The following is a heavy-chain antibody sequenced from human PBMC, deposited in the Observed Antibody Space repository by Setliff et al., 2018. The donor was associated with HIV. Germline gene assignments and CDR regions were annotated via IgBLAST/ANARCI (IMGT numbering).Heavy chain of an antibody. CDR3: ARERFWSGYYNAKLGYNWFDP. V-gene: IGHV3-30*04. J-gene: IGHJ5*02. Sequence: GVLRLSCAASGFTFSSYGMHWVRQAPGKGLQWVGVISYDGSHEYYAESVKGRFTISRDNSNNTLYLQMNSLRAEDTAVYYCARERFWSGYYNAKLGYNWFDPWGQGTLVTVSS. CDR1: GFTFSSYG. CDR2: ISYDGSHE. D-gene: IGHD3-3*01.